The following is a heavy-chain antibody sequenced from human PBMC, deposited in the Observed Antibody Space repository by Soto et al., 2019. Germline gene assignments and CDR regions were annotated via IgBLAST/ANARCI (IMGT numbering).Heavy chain of an antibody. D-gene: IGHD2-2*01. V-gene: IGHV1-46*01. J-gene: IGHJ5*02. Sequence: QVQLVQSGAEVKKPGASVKVSCKASGYTFVRYYMLWVRQAPGQGLEWMGIINPDDGITTYAQKFQGRVTMTRDTSTSTVYMEVTSLRSEDTAAYYCARGLPSSSRLGWFDPWGQGTLVTVSS. CDR3: ARGLPSSSRLGWFDP. CDR2: INPDDGIT. CDR1: GYTFVRYY.